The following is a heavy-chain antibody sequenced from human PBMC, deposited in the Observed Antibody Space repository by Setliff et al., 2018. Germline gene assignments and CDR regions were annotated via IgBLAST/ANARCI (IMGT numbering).Heavy chain of an antibody. Sequence: PSETLSLTCAVYGGSFSGYYWSWIRQPPGKGLEWIGSMYFSGSTYYNPSLKSRVTMSIDKSKNEFSLKMSSVTAADTAVYYCARAPRYFDSTGSYFDGWGQGTLVTVSS. CDR3: ARAPRYFDSTGSYFDG. CDR2: MYFSGST. J-gene: IGHJ4*02. V-gene: IGHV4-34*01. CDR1: GGSFSGYY. D-gene: IGHD3-22*01.